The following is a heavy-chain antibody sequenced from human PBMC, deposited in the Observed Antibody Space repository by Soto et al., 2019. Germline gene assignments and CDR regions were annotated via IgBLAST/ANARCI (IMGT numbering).Heavy chain of an antibody. CDR2: IYYSGST. CDR1: GGSISSGGYY. J-gene: IGHJ6*02. CDR3: ARGTLFYYYYGMDV. Sequence: SLTCTVSGGSISSGGYYWSWIRQHPGKGLEWIGYIYYSGSTYYNPSLKSRVTISVDTSKNQFSLKLSSVTAADTAVYYCARGTLFYYYYGMDVWGQGTTVTVSS. V-gene: IGHV4-31*03.